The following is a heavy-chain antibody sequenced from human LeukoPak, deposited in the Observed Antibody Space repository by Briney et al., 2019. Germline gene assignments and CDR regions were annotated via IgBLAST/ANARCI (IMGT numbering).Heavy chain of an antibody. V-gene: IGHV1-69*13. CDR2: IIPIFGTA. CDR3: ARGLARVDILTGYYDY. Sequence: SVKVSCKASGGTFSSYAISWVRQAPGQGLEWMGGIIPIFGTANYAQKFQGRVTITADESTSAAYMELSSLRSEDTAVYYCARGLARVDILTGYYDYWGQGTLVTVSS. D-gene: IGHD3-9*01. J-gene: IGHJ4*02. CDR1: GGTFSSYA.